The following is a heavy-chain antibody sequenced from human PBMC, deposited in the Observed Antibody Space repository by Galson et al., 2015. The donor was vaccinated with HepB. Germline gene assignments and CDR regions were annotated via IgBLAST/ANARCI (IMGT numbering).Heavy chain of an antibody. V-gene: IGHV4-31*03. CDR3: ALSPTYGSGNFGWFAP. CDR2: RSSTRS. CDR1: GVSINSGVYH. D-gene: IGHD3-10*01. J-gene: IGHJ5*02. Sequence: TLSLTCTVSGVSINSGVYHWNWIRQHPGIGLEWLGYRSSTRSNSNPSLRGRLTISLDTSKNQFSLKLSSVTAADTAVYYCALSPTYGSGNFGWFAPWGQGSLVTVSS.